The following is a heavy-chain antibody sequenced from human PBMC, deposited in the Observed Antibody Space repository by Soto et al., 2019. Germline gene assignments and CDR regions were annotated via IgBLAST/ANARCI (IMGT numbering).Heavy chain of an antibody. D-gene: IGHD2-15*01. V-gene: IGHV3-23*01. Sequence: LRLSCAASGFTFSSYAMSWVRQAPGKGLEWVSAISGSGGSTYYADSVKGRFTISRDNSKNTLYLQMNSLRAEDTAVYYCAKGVVVVVAATLYYYYGMDVWGQGTTVTVSS. CDR3: AKGVVVVVAATLYYYYGMDV. J-gene: IGHJ6*02. CDR2: ISGSGGST. CDR1: GFTFSSYA.